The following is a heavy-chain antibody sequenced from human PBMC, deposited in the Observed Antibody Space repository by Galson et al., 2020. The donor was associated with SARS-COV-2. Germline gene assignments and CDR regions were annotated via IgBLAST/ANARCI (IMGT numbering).Heavy chain of an antibody. CDR2: IWYDGSNK. CDR1: GFTFSSYG. J-gene: IGHJ3*02. Sequence: GGSLRLSCAASGFTFSSYGMHWVRQAPGKGLEWVAVIWYDGSNKYYADSVKGRFTISRDNSKNTLYLQMNSLRAEDTAVYYCAKDRDYGAPRKAFDIWGQGTMVTVSS. V-gene: IGHV3-33*06. D-gene: IGHD4-17*01. CDR3: AKDRDYGAPRKAFDI.